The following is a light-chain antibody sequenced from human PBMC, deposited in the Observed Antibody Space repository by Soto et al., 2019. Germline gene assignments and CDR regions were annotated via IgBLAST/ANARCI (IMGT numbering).Light chain of an antibody. CDR1: QSVSLS. J-gene: IGKJ1*01. CDR3: QQYHIWPSWT. Sequence: EIVLTQSPATLSVSLGDSATLSCRASQSVSLSLAWFQMRPGQPPRLLIYGASTRATDIPARFSGSGSGTDFTLTISSLQSEDFAVYCCQQYHIWPSWTFGQGTKVEHK. CDR2: GAS. V-gene: IGKV3-15*01.